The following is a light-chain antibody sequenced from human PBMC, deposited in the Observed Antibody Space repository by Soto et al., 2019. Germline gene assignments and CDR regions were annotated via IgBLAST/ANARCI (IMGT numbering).Light chain of an antibody. CDR1: QSINRW. V-gene: IGKV1-5*03. J-gene: IGKJ1*01. CDR2: KAS. CDR3: QHYNSYSEA. Sequence: DIQMTQSPSTLSASVGDRVTITCRASQSINRWLAWYQQKPGKAPKLLIYKASTLESGVPSRFSGGGIGTEFSLSISSLQPDDFATYYCQHYNSYSEAFGQGTKVELK.